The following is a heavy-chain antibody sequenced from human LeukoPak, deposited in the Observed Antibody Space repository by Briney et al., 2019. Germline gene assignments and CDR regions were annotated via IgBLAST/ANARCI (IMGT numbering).Heavy chain of an antibody. Sequence: PSETLSLTCAVYGGSFSGYYWSWIRQPPGKGLEWIGEINHSGSTNYNPSLKSRVTISVDTSKNQFSLKLSSVTAADTAVYYCARGLSYYYDSSGYPNWFDPRGQGTLVTVSS. CDR3: ARGLSYYYDSSGYPNWFDP. CDR2: INHSGST. CDR1: GGSFSGYY. J-gene: IGHJ5*02. D-gene: IGHD3-22*01. V-gene: IGHV4-34*01.